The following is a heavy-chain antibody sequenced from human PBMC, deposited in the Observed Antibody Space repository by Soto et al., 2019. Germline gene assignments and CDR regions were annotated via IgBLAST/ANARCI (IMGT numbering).Heavy chain of an antibody. CDR2: ISYDGSNR. CDR1: GFTFSSYG. CDR3: AKAYRHLCNMDV. D-gene: IGHD3-16*02. J-gene: IGHJ6*02. V-gene: IGHV3-30*18. Sequence: VGSLRLSCAASGFTFSSYGMHWVRQAPGKGLEWVAVISYDGSNRYYADSVKGRFTISRDNSKNTVYLQMNSLRGEDTAVYYCAKAYRHLCNMDVWGQGTTVTVSS.